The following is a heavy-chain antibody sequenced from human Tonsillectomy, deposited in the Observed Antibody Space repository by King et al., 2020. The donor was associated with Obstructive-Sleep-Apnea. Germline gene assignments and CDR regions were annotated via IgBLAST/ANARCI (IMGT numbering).Heavy chain of an antibody. CDR2: IYYSGST. V-gene: IGHV4-31*03. J-gene: IGHJ4*02. D-gene: IGHD5-12*01. CDR1: GGSISSGGYY. CDR3: ARGYGGGYDFGRARTKSGWSHYYFDY. Sequence: QLQESSPGLVKPSQTLSLTCTVSGGSISSGGYYWSWIRQHPGKGLEWIGYIYYSGSTYYNPSLKSRVTISVDTSKNQFSLKLSSVTAADTAVYYCARGYGGGYDFGRARTKSGWSHYYFDYWGQGTLVTVSS.